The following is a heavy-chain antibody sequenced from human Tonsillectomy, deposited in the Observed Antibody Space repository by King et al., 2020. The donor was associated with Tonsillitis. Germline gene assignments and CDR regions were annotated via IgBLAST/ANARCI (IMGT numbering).Heavy chain of an antibody. CDR1: GFTFSSYA. J-gene: IGHJ4*02. V-gene: IGHV3-23*04. CDR3: AKDPTYYKTTYYFDY. CDR2: ISGGGGST. Sequence: VQLVESGGGLVQPGGSLRVSCAASGFTFSSYAMSWVRRAPGKGLEWVSLISGGGGSTYYADSVKGRFTISRDNSKNTLYLQMNSLRVEDTAVYYCAKDPTYYKTTYYFDYWGQGTLVTVSS. D-gene: IGHD3-10*01.